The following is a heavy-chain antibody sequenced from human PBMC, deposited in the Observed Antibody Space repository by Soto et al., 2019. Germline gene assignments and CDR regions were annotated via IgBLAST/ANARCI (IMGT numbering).Heavy chain of an antibody. J-gene: IGHJ1*01. CDR2: INHSGST. V-gene: IGHV4-34*01. CDR1: GVSFSGYY. Sequence: SETLSLTCAVYGVSFSGYYWSWIRQPPGKGLEWIGEINHSGSTNYNPSLKSRVTISVDTSKNQFSLKLSSVTAADTAVYYCASGYCSGGSCDWYFQHWGQGTLVTVSS. D-gene: IGHD2-15*01. CDR3: ASGYCSGGSCDWYFQH.